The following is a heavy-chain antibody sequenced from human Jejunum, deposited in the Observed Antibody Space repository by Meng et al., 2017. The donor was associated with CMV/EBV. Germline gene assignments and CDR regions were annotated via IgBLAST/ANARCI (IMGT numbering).Heavy chain of an antibody. CDR3: ARARASFYSDY. D-gene: IGHD3-16*01. CDR2: INDDSGKT. J-gene: IGHJ4*02. V-gene: IGHV1-3*01. Sequence: SWRTSGYTVANYAVHWVRQAPGQGREWMGWINDDSGKTKYSQNFQDRVTFTRDTSATTAYMEPSSLRSEDTALYYCARARASFYSDYWGQGTLVTVSS. CDR1: GYTVANYA.